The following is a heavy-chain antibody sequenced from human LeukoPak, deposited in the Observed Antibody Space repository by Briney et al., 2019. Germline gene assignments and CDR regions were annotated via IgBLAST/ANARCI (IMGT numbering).Heavy chain of an antibody. Sequence: KPSETLSLTCTVSGVSISSYYWSWIRQPPGKGLEWIGYIYYSGSTNYNPSLKSRVTISVDTSKNQFSLKLSSVTAADTAVYYCARDEFAGRFDPWGQGTLVTVSS. CDR2: IYYSGST. CDR3: ARDEFAGRFDP. V-gene: IGHV4-59*12. CDR1: GVSISSYY. J-gene: IGHJ5*02.